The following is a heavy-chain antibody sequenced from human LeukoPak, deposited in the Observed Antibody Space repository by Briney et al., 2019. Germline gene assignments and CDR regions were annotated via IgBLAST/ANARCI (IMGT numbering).Heavy chain of an antibody. V-gene: IGHV3-30*18. D-gene: IGHD3-10*01. CDR3: AKSGGSGSYYNEGEAIDY. CDR1: GFTFSSYG. Sequence: GGSLRLSCAASGFTFSSYGMHWVRQAPGKGLEWVAVISYDGSNKYYADSVKGRFTISRDNSKNTLYLQMNSLRAVDTAVYYCAKSGGSGSYYNEGEAIDYWGQGTLVTVSS. J-gene: IGHJ4*02. CDR2: ISYDGSNK.